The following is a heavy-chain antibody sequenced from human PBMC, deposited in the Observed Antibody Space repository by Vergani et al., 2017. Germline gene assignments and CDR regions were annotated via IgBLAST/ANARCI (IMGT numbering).Heavy chain of an antibody. D-gene: IGHD3-3*01. V-gene: IGHV3-30*02. Sequence: QVQLVESGGGVVQPGGSLRLSCTASGFTFSTYGIHWVRQAPGKGLEWVAFIRYDGSNKYYADSVKGRFTISRDNSKNTLYLQMNSLRGEYTAVYYCAKDRERKRYDFWSGNYGDYGMDVWGQGTTVTVSS. CDR2: IRYDGSNK. CDR3: AKDRERKRYDFWSGNYGDYGMDV. CDR1: GFTFSTYG. J-gene: IGHJ6*02.